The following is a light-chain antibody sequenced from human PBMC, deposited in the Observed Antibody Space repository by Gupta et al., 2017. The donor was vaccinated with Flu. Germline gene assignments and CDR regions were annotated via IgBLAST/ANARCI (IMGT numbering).Light chain of an antibody. CDR1: NCDVGAYDY. V-gene: IGLV2-14*01. J-gene: IGLJ1*01. Sequence: SALTQPASVSVSPRQSITISCTGTNCDVGAYDYVSWYQQHPGKAPKLMIYEVTNRPSEVAHRFSGSKSGNTASLTISGRQADDEADYYCRSYTSTSTLVFGAGTKFTVI. CDR2: EVT. CDR3: RSYTSTSTLV.